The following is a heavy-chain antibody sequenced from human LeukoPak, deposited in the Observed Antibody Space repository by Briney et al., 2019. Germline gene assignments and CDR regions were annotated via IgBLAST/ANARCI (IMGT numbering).Heavy chain of an antibody. CDR1: GGSFSGYY. Sequence: PSETLSLTCAVYGGSFSGYYWSWIRQPPGKGLEWIGEINHSGSTNYNPSLKSRVTISVDTSKNQFSLKLSSVTAADTAVYYCARGGGRTGITTTHRNAPPKKKSYNWFDPWGQGTLVTVSS. J-gene: IGHJ5*02. CDR2: INHSGST. D-gene: IGHD1-7*01. CDR3: ARGGGRTGITTTHRNAPPKKKSYNWFDP. V-gene: IGHV4-34*01.